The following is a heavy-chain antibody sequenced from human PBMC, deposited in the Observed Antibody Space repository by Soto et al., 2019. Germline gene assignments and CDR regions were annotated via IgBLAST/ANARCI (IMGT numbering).Heavy chain of an antibody. CDR3: AREVDTAMVTSATNTHPLYYFDY. CDR2: IYYSGST. D-gene: IGHD5-18*01. J-gene: IGHJ4*02. V-gene: IGHV4-59*01. Sequence: PSETLSLTCTVSGGSTSSYYWSWIRQPPGKGLEWIGYIYYSGSTNYNPSLKSRVTISVDTSKNQFSLKLSSVTAADTAVYYCAREVDTAMVTSATNTHPLYYFDYWGQGTLVTVSS. CDR1: GGSTSSYY.